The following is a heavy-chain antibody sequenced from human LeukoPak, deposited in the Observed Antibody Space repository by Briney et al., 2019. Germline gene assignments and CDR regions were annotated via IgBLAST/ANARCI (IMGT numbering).Heavy chain of an antibody. Sequence: PSETLSLTCTVSGGSISSSNYYWGWIRKPPGTGLEWIGSIYYSGNTYYNPSLKSRVTILVDMSKNQFSLKLSSVTAADTAVYYCVSFRGGYSYGYNFDYWGQGTLVTVSS. V-gene: IGHV4-39*07. J-gene: IGHJ4*02. CDR1: GGSISSSNYY. D-gene: IGHD5-18*01. CDR2: IYYSGNT. CDR3: VSFRGGYSYGYNFDY.